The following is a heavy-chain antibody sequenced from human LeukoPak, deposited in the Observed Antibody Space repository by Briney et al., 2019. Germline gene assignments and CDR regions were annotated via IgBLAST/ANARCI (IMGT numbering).Heavy chain of an antibody. CDR3: ARSGPPEYLDY. D-gene: IGHD1-1*01. J-gene: IGHJ4*02. CDR1: GGSISSYY. V-gene: IGHV4-59*01. CDR2: FYYSGST. Sequence: PSETLSLTCTVSGGSISSYYWSWIRQPPGKGLEWIGYFYYSGSTNYNPSPKSRVSISVDTSKNQFSLKLSSVTTADTAVYFCARSGPPEYLDYWGQGTLVTVSS.